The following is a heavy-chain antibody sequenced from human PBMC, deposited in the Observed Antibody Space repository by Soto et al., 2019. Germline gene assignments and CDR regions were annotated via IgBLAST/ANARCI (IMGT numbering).Heavy chain of an antibody. CDR3: ANYYCSGGSCYDPRRVFPDAFDI. J-gene: IGHJ3*02. V-gene: IGHV3-23*01. CDR1: GFTFSSYA. CDR2: ISGSGGST. Sequence: PGGSLILSCAASGFTFSSYAMSWVRQAPGKGLEWVSAISGSGGSTYYADSVKGRFTISRDNSKNTLYLQMNSLRAEDTAVYYCANYYCSGGSCYDPRRVFPDAFDIWGQGTMVTVSS. D-gene: IGHD2-15*01.